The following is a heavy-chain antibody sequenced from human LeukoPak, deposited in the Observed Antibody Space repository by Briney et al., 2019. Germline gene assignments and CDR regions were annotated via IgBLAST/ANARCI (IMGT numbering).Heavy chain of an antibody. Sequence: GGSLRLSCAASGFTFDDYAMHWVRQAPGKGLEWVSGISWNSGRIGYADSVKGRFTISRDNAKNSLYLQMNSLISEDTALYYCAKDMGHVVVPPGPYGMDVWGQGTTVTVSS. CDR2: ISWNSGRI. J-gene: IGHJ6*02. CDR3: AKDMGHVVVPPGPYGMDV. V-gene: IGHV3-9*01. D-gene: IGHD2-15*01. CDR1: GFTFDDYA.